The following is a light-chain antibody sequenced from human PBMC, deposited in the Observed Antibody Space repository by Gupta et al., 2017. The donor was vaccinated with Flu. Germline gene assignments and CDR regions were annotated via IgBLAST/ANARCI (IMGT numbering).Light chain of an antibody. J-gene: IGKJ2*01. CDR1: RSLVHTDGNTY. Sequence: DIVMTQSPLSLSVSLGQPASISCRSSRSLVHTDGNTYLFWFHQRPGQSPRRLIYKISNRDCGVPDRISGSGSDTDFTLKSSGGEAEDVGVYYCMQGIDLFTFGQGTRLEIK. CDR2: KIS. CDR3: MQGIDLFT. V-gene: IGKV2-30*02.